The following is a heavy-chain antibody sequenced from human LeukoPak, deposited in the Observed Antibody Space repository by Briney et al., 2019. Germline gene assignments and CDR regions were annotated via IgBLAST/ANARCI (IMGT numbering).Heavy chain of an antibody. CDR3: ARVRRSQLLPENWFDP. V-gene: IGHV1-2*02. CDR1: GYTFTGYY. J-gene: IGHJ5*02. CDR2: INPNSGGT. D-gene: IGHD2-2*01. Sequence: ASVKVSCKASGYTFTGYYMHWVRQAPGQGLEWMGWINPNSGGTNYAQKFQGRVTMTRDTSISTAYMELSRLRSDDTAVYYCARVRRSQLLPENWFDPWGQGTLVTVSS.